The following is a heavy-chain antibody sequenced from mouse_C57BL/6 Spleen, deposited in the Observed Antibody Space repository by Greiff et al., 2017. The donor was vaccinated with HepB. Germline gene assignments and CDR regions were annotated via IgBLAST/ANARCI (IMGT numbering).Heavy chain of an antibody. V-gene: IGHV1-15*01. D-gene: IGHD1-1*01. CDR2: IDPETGGT. CDR1: GYTFTDYE. Sequence: VQLQQSGAELVRPGASVTLSCKASGYTFTDYEMHWVKQTPVHGLEWIGAIDPETGGTAYNQKFKGKAILTADKSSSTAYMELRSLTSEDSAVYYCTREVMDYGSSPFAYWGQGTLVTVSA. CDR3: TREVMDYGSSPFAY. J-gene: IGHJ3*01.